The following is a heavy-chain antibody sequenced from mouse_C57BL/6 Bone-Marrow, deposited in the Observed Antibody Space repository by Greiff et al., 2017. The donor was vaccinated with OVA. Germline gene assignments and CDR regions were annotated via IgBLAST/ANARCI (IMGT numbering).Heavy chain of an antibody. V-gene: IGHV3-8*01. CDR3: ARGDHLREDLDY. J-gene: IGHJ2*01. CDR1: GYSITSDY. D-gene: IGHD1-1*01. Sequence: EVKLMESGPGLAKPSQTLSLTCSVTGYSITSDYWNWIRKFPGNKLEYIGYISYSGSTYYNPSPKSRISITRDTSKNQAYLQLKSVTTEDTAAYYCARGDHLREDLDYWGQGTTLTVSS. CDR2: ISYSGST.